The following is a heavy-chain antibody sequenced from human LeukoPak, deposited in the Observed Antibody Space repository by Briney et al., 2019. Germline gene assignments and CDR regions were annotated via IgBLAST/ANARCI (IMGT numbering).Heavy chain of an antibody. D-gene: IGHD3-3*01. J-gene: IGHJ4*02. V-gene: IGHV4-59*08. CDR3: ARHPLNFWSGYSR. CDR2: IYYSGST. CDR1: GGSISRYY. Sequence: SETPSLTCTVSGGSISRYYWGWIRQPPGKGLGWVGYIYYSGSTNYNPSLKSRVTISVDTSKNQFSLKLSSVTAADTAVYYCARHPLNFWSGYSRWGQGTLVTVSS.